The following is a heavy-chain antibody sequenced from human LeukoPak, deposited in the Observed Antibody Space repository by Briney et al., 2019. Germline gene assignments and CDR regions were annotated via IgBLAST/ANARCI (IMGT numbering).Heavy chain of an antibody. D-gene: IGHD2-2*01. CDR1: GFTLSSYW. CDR3: ARDDCSSISCYHNWFDP. J-gene: IGHJ5*02. V-gene: IGHV3-7*01. Sequence: GGSLRLSCAASGFTLSSYWMIWVRQAPGKGLEWVANIKQDGSEKYYVDSVKGRFTISRDNAKNSLYLQMNSLRAEDTAVYYCARDDCSSISCYHNWFDPWGQGTLVTVSS. CDR2: IKQDGSEK.